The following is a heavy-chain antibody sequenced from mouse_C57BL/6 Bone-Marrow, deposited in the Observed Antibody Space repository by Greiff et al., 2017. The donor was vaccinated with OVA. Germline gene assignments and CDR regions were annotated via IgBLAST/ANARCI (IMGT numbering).Heavy chain of an antibody. Sequence: EVKLVESGGGLVKPGGSLKLSCAASGFTFSSYAMSWVRQTPEKRLEWVATISDGGSYTYYPDTVKGRFTISRDNAKNNLYLQMSHLKSEDTAMYYCARDITTVVATDAMDYWGQGTSVTVSS. CDR1: GFTFSSYA. CDR2: ISDGGSYT. J-gene: IGHJ4*01. CDR3: ARDITTVVATDAMDY. V-gene: IGHV5-4*01. D-gene: IGHD1-1*01.